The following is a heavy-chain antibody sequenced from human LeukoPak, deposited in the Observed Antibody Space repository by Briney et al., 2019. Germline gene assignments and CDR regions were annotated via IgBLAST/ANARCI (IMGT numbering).Heavy chain of an antibody. CDR1: GFTFSNAW. J-gene: IGHJ4*02. D-gene: IGHD1-14*01. CDR2: IKQDGSEK. CDR3: ARGPPWFQPDFPIDY. Sequence: GGSLRLSCAASGFTFSNAWMSWVRQAPGKGLEWVANIKQDGSEKYYVDSVKGRFTISRDNAKNSLYLQMNSLRGEDTAVHYCARGPPWFQPDFPIDYWGQGTLVTVSS. V-gene: IGHV3-7*01.